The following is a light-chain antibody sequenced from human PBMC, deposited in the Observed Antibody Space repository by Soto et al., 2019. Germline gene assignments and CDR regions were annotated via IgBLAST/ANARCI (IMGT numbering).Light chain of an antibody. CDR3: QQYGSSPLT. V-gene: IGKV3-20*01. CDR2: GAS. CDR1: QSVTSDY. J-gene: IGKJ4*01. Sequence: DIVLTQSPGTLSLSPGERATLSCRASQSVTSDYLAWYQQKPGQAPRILIYGASSRATGIPDRFSGSGSGTDFTLTISRLEPEDFAVYYCQQYGSSPLTFGGGTKVEIK.